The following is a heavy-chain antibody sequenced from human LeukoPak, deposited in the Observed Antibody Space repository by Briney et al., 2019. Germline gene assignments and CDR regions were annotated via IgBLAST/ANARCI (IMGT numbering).Heavy chain of an antibody. J-gene: IGHJ4*02. V-gene: IGHV1-2*06. CDR3: ARDLGVRYYYDSSGEFDY. CDR1: GYTFTGYY. Sequence: GASVKVSCKASGYTFTGYYMHWVRQAPGQGLEWMGRINPNSGGTNYAQKFQGRVTMTRATSISTAYMELSRLRSDDTAVYYCARDLGVRYYYDSSGEFDYWGQGTLVTVSS. D-gene: IGHD3-22*01. CDR2: INPNSGGT.